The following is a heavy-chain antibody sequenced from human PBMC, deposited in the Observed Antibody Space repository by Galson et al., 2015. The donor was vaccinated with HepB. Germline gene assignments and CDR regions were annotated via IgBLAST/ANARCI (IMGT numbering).Heavy chain of an antibody. CDR1: GFTFGDYA. CDR2: IRSKAYGGTT. D-gene: IGHD3-10*01. V-gene: IGHV3-49*03. J-gene: IGHJ4*02. Sequence: SLRLSCAASGFTFGDYAMSWFRQAPGKGLEWVGFIRSKAYGGTTEYAASVKGRFTISRDDSKSIAYLQMNSLKTEDTAVYYCTRDSPFRTMVRGGVAWGQGTLVTVSS. CDR3: TRDSPFRTMVRGGVA.